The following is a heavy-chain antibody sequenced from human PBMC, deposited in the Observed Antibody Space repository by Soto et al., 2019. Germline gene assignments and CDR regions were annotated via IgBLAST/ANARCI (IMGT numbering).Heavy chain of an antibody. V-gene: IGHV1-69*08. Sequence: QVQLVQSGAVVKKPGSSVKVSCKASGGTFSSYTISWVRQAPGQGLEWMGRIIPILGIANYAQKFQGRVTITADKSTSTAYMELSTLRSEDTAVYYCARDRGDGYNNIWGQGTMVTVSS. CDR1: GGTFSSYT. CDR2: IIPILGIA. J-gene: IGHJ3*02. CDR3: ARDRGDGYNNI. D-gene: IGHD5-12*01.